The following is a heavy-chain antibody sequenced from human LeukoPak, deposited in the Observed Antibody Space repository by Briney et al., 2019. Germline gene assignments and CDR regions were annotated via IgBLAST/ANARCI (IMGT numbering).Heavy chain of an antibody. J-gene: IGHJ4*02. CDR2: IYHTGRT. V-gene: IGHV4-39*01. CDR3: ARSQSNNIVTTRTFEF. CDR1: GGSVTSSNHY. Sequence: PSETLSLTCTVSGGSVTSSNHYWGWIRQPPGKGLEWIGSIYHTGRTYYNPSLESRVTVSVDTSTNQFSLRLYSVTASDTAVYYRARSQSNNIVTTRTFEFWGQGTLVTVSS. D-gene: IGHD5-12*01.